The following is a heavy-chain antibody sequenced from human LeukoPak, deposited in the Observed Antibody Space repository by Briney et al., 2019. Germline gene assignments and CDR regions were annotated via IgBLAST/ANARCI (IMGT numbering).Heavy chain of an antibody. CDR1: VFTFSSYE. V-gene: IGHV3-48*03. CDR3: ARDYKLLSSYYYYYYMDV. J-gene: IGHJ6*03. D-gene: IGHD3-10*01. CDR2: ISRSATTI. Sequence: GGSLRLSCAASVFTFSSYEMNWVRQAPGKGLEWVSSISRSATTIYYADSVKGRFTISRDNAKNSLYLQMNSLRAEDTAVYFCARDYKLLSSYYYYYYMDVWGKGTTVTVSS.